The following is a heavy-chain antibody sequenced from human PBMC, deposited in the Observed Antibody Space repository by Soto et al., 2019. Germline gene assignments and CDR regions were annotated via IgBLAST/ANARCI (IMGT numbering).Heavy chain of an antibody. J-gene: IGHJ4*02. Sequence: GASVKVSCKASGYTFTGYCMHWVRQAPGQGLEWMGWINPNSGGTNYAQKFQGRVTMTRDTSISTAYMELSRLRSDDTAVYYCARVYDGSGYYSGYWGQGTLVTVSS. CDR2: INPNSGGT. CDR3: ARVYDGSGYYSGY. V-gene: IGHV1-2*02. D-gene: IGHD3-22*01. CDR1: GYTFTGYC.